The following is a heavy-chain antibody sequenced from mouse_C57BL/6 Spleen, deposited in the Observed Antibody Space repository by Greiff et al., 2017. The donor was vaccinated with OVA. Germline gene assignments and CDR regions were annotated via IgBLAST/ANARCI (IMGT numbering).Heavy chain of an antibody. V-gene: IGHV1-82*01. CDR2: IYPGDGDT. CDR1: GYAFSSSW. J-gene: IGHJ4*01. CDR3: AVITTVTDYYAMDY. Sequence: VQVVESGPELVKPGASVKISCKASGYAFSSSWMNWVKQRPGKGLEWIGRIYPGDGDTNYNGKFKGKATLTADKSSSTAYMQLSSLTSEDSAVYFCAVITTVTDYYAMDYWGQGTSVTVSS. D-gene: IGHD1-1*01.